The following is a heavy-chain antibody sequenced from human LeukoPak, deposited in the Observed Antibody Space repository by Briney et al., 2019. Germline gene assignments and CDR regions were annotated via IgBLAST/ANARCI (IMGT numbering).Heavy chain of an antibody. D-gene: IGHD3-22*01. CDR1: GGSISVYY. Sequence: SETLSLTCTVSGGSISVYYWSWIRQPPGKGLEWIGYIYYSGSTNYNPSLKSRVTISVDTSKNQFSLKLSSVTAADTAVYYCARGTMMVGPWGQGTLVTVSS. CDR2: IYYSGST. V-gene: IGHV4-59*01. J-gene: IGHJ5*02. CDR3: ARGTMMVGP.